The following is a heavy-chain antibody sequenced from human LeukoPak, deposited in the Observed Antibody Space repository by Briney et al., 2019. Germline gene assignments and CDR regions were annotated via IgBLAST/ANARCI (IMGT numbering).Heavy chain of an antibody. V-gene: IGHV1-69*06. J-gene: IGHJ5*02. CDR1: GGTFSSYA. CDR2: IIPIFGTA. Sequence: GASVKVSCKASGGTFSSYAISWVRQAPGQGLEWMGGIIPIFGTANYAQKFQGRVTITADKSTSTAYMELSSLRSDDTAVYYCAREGYSSSWYSLGWFDPWGQGTLVTVSS. CDR3: AREGYSSSWYSLGWFDP. D-gene: IGHD6-13*01.